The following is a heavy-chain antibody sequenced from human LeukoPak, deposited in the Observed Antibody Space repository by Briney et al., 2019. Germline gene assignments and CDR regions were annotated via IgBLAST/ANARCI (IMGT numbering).Heavy chain of an antibody. V-gene: IGHV3-21*01. D-gene: IGHD5-12*01. J-gene: IGHJ4*02. Sequence: GGSLRLSCAASGFTFSSYSMNWVRQAPGKGLEWVSSISSSSSYIYYADSVKGRFTISRDNAKNSLYLQMNSPRAEDTAVYYCARAERSGYDLLYYFGYWGQGTLVTVSS. CDR3: ARAERSGYDLLYYFGY. CDR1: GFTFSSYS. CDR2: ISSSSSYI.